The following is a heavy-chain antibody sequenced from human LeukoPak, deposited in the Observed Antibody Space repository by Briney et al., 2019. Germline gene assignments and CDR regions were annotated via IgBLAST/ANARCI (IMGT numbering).Heavy chain of an antibody. CDR3: ASLRERSYYERGFDY. CDR2: IYYSGST. CDR1: GGSISSYY. Sequence: SETLSLTCTVSGGSISSYYWSWIRQPPGKGLEWIGYIYYSGSTNYNPSLKSRVTISVDTSKNQFSLKLSSVTAANTAVYYCASLRERSYYERGFDYWGQGTLVTVSS. D-gene: IGHD1-26*01. J-gene: IGHJ4*02. V-gene: IGHV4-59*08.